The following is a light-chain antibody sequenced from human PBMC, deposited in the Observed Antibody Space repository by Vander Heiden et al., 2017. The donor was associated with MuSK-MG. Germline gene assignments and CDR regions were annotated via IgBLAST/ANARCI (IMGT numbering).Light chain of an antibody. CDR3: QQYTNWPET. V-gene: IGKV3-15*01. CDR1: QSISSN. Sequence: EIVMTQSPATLSVSPGERATLSCRASQSISSNLAWYQQKPGQAPRLLIYGASTRATGIRARFSGSGSGTEFTLTISSLQSEDFAVYYCQQYTNWPETFGQGTKVEIK. CDR2: GAS. J-gene: IGKJ1*01.